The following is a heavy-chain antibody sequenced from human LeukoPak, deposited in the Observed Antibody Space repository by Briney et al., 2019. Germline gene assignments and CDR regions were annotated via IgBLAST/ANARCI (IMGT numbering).Heavy chain of an antibody. V-gene: IGHV1-8*01. Sequence: ASVKVTCKASGYTFTSYDINWVRQATGQGLEWMGWMNPNSGNTGYAQKFQGRVTMTRNTSISTAYMELSSLRSEDTAVYYCARGSYPAAGTDYWGQGTLVTVSS. CDR3: ARGSYPAAGTDY. D-gene: IGHD6-13*01. J-gene: IGHJ4*02. CDR1: GYTFTSYD. CDR2: MNPNSGNT.